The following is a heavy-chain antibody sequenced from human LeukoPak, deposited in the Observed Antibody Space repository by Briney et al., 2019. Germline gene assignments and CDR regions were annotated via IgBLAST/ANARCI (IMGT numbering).Heavy chain of an antibody. CDR1: GFTLSSYS. V-gene: IGHV3-48*01. J-gene: IGHJ4*02. CDR2: ISSSSSTI. Sequence: GGSLRLSCAASGFTLSSYSMNWVRQAPGKGLERVSYISSSSSTIYYADSVKGRFTISRDNSKNTLYLQMNSLRAEDTAVYYCARDPEGAEDYWGQGTLVTVSS. CDR3: ARDPEGAEDY. D-gene: IGHD1-26*01.